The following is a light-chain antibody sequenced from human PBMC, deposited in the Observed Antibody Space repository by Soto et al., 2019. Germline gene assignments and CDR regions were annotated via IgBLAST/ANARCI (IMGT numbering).Light chain of an antibody. CDR1: QSINNW. CDR3: QQYNIYSPT. V-gene: IGKV1-5*03. CDR2: RAS. J-gene: IGKJ1*01. Sequence: DIQMTQSPSTLSASVGDRVTITCRASQSINNWLAWYQQKPGKAPKLLIYRASSLESGVPSRFSGSESGPEFTLTINSLQPDDFATYYCQQYNIYSPTFGQGTKVEI.